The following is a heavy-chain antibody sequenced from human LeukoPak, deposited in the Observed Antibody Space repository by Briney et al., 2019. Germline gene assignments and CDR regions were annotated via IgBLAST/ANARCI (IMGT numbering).Heavy chain of an antibody. CDR3: ARHISYSSSASWFDP. Sequence: GESLKISCKGSGYSFTSYWIGWVRQMPVKGLEWMGIIYPGDSDTRYSPSFQGQVTISADKSVSTAYLQWSSLKASDTAIYYCARHISYSSSASWFDPWGQGTLVTVSS. CDR1: GYSFTSYW. V-gene: IGHV5-51*01. CDR2: IYPGDSDT. J-gene: IGHJ5*02. D-gene: IGHD6-6*01.